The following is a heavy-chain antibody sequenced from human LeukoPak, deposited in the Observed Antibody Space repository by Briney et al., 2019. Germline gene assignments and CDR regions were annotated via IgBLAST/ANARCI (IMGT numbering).Heavy chain of an antibody. V-gene: IGHV4-59*01. CDR1: GGSIKNYY. CDR3: ARHRSDTGGKKGVNWFDP. D-gene: IGHD4-23*01. Sequence: SETLSLTCSVSGGSIKNYYWSWIRQPPGKGLEWLGNIYFGGTTDYNSSLKSRLTISVDTFKDQLSLNLQSVTAADTATYYCARHRSDTGGKKGVNWFDPWGQGTLVTVSS. CDR2: IYFGGTT. J-gene: IGHJ5*02.